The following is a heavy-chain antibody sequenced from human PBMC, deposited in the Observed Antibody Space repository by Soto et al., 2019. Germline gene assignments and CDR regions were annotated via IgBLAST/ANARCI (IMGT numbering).Heavy chain of an antibody. J-gene: IGHJ6*02. CDR3: ARGRPNYFYYGLDV. CDR2: KYYSGAT. CDR1: GGSIKSDYY. Sequence: SDTLSLTCTVSGGSIKSDYYWAWVRQPPGGGLEWMGYKYYSGATDSDPSLEARVSFSVDTSKNQFFLNLTSVTVADTAVYYCARGRPNYFYYGLDVWGPGIPVTVSS. V-gene: IGHV4-30-4*02.